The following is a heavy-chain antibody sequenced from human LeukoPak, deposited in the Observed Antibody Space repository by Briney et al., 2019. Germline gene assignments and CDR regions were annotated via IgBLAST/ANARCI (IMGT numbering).Heavy chain of an antibody. CDR1: GGSISSGSYY. CDR2: IYTSGST. V-gene: IGHV4-61*02. J-gene: IGHJ6*02. D-gene: IGHD3-16*01. Sequence: SETLSLTCTVSGGSISSGSYYWSWIRQPAGKGLEWIGRIYTSGSTNYNPSLKSRVTISVDTSKNQFSLKLRSVTAADTAVYYCATNHYGPNYYGMDVWGQGTTVTVSS. CDR3: ATNHYGPNYYGMDV.